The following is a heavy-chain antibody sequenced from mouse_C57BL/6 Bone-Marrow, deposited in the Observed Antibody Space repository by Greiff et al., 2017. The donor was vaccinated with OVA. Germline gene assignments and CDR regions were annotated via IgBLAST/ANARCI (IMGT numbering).Heavy chain of an antibody. CDR1: GYTFTSYW. V-gene: IGHV1-7*01. J-gene: IGHJ1*03. Sequence: QVQLKESGAELAKPGASVKLSCKASGYTFTSYWMHLVKQRPGQGLEWIGYINPSSGYTKYNQKFKDKATLTADKSSSTAYMQLSSLTYEDSAVYYCARFYYGSSCQSYWYFDVWGTGTTVTVSS. CDR3: ARFYYGSSCQSYWYFDV. CDR2: INPSSGYT. D-gene: IGHD1-1*01.